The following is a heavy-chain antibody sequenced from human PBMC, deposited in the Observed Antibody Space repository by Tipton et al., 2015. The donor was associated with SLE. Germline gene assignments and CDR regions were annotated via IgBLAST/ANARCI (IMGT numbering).Heavy chain of an antibody. CDR3: ARGKKAGLRIFDY. D-gene: IGHD4-17*01. J-gene: IGHJ4*02. CDR2: IYHSGST. CDR1: GYSISSGYY. Sequence: GLVKPSETLSLTCAVSGYSISSGYYWGWIRQPPGKGLEWIGSIYHSGSTYYNPSLKSRVTISVDTSKNQFSLKLSSVTAADTAVYYCARGKKAGLRIFDYWGQGTLVTVSS. V-gene: IGHV4-38-2*01.